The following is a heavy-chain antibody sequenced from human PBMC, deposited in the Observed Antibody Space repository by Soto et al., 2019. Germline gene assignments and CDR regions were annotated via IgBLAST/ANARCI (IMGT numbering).Heavy chain of an antibody. V-gene: IGHV4-30-4*01. D-gene: IGHD3-22*01. CDR2: IHHSGSP. CDR1: GGSISSGAYY. J-gene: IGHJ3*02. CDR3: ARAPYYYDSSGYYVDALHI. Sequence: SETLSLTCTVSGGSISSGAYYWSWIRQPPGEGLEWIGSIHHSGSPYYSPTLKSRTTMSVDTSKNQFSLKLISVTVADTAVYYCARAPYYYDSSGYYVDALHIWGQGTMVTVSS.